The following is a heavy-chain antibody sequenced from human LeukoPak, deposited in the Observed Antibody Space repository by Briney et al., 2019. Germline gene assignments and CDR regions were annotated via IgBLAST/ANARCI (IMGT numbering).Heavy chain of an antibody. D-gene: IGHD5-12*01. CDR1: GFILSNYW. V-gene: IGHV3-74*01. J-gene: IGHJ3*01. CDR3: ATGYSFSPKGV. Sequence: GGSLRLLCAASGFILSNYWMHWVRHATGKGLVWVSRINSDSFTTYSDSVKGRFPIPRDDAQNLPYLPMNSLRGEDTAAYYCATGYSFSPKGVWGQGTMVTVSS. CDR2: INSDSFT.